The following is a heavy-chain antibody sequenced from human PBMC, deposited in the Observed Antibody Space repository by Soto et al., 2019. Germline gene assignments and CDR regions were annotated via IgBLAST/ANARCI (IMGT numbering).Heavy chain of an antibody. J-gene: IGHJ4*02. CDR2: ISSSGDAI. CDR3: ARGSRQRFLEWLLFDY. CDR1: GFTFKDYY. Sequence: QVQLVESGGGLVKPVGSLRLSCFTSGFTFKDYYMGWIRQAPGKGLEWLSYISSSGDAIYYADSVKGRFTTSRDNTKNSLMMEMNSLSVDDSAVYYCARGSRQRFLEWLLFDYWGQGALVTVS. V-gene: IGHV3-11*01. D-gene: IGHD3-3*01.